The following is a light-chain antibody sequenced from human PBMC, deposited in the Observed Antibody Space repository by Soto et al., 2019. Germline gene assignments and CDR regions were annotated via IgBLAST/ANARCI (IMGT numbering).Light chain of an antibody. V-gene: IGKV1-5*01. J-gene: IGKJ1*01. CDR3: QQDNSYSL. CDR2: DAS. CDR1: QSISSW. Sequence: DIQMTQSPSTLSASVGDRVTITCRASQSISSWLAWYQQKPGKAPKLLIYDASSLESGVPSRFSGSGSGTEFTLSISSLQPDDFAPYYCQQDNSYSLFGQGTKVEI.